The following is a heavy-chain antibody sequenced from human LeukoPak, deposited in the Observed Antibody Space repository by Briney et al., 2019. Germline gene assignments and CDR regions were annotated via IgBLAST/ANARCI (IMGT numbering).Heavy chain of an antibody. D-gene: IGHD2-21*02. V-gene: IGHV4-59*01. CDR3: VGFGDVTGYPDV. J-gene: IGHJ6*04. Sequence: PSETLSLTCYVSGDSISRYYCTCIRQPPGKGLEWIGYIYFTGSSYYNPSLKHRVSMSLDKSTNQFSLELYSVSAADTAVYYCVGFGDVTGYPDVWGKGTTVTVSS. CDR1: GDSISRYY. CDR2: IYFTGSS.